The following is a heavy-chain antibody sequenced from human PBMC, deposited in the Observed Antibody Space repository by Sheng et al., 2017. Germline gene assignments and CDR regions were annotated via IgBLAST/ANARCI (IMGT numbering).Heavy chain of an antibody. CDR2: ISGSGGST. V-gene: IGHV3-23*01. J-gene: IGHJ5*02. CDR3: AKDTNIAVAGTRWFDP. D-gene: IGHD6-19*01. CDR1: GFTFSSYA. Sequence: EVQLLESGGGLVQPGGSLRLSCAASGFTFSSYAMSWVRQAPGKGLEWVSAISGSGGSTYYADSVKGRFTISRDNSKNTLYLQMNSLRAEDTAVYYCAKDTNIAVAGTRWFDPWGQGTLVTVSS.